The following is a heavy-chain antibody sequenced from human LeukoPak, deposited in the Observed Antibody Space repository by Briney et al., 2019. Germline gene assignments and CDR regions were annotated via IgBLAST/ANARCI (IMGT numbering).Heavy chain of an antibody. Sequence: SETLSLTCTVSGYSISSGYYWGWIRQPPGKGLEWIGSIYHSGSTYYNPSLKSRVTISVDTSKNQFSLKLSSVTAADTAVYYCASLWSSGFYWGQGTLVTVSS. D-gene: IGHD3-22*01. CDR3: ASLWSSGFY. CDR2: IYHSGST. CDR1: GYSISSGYY. J-gene: IGHJ4*02. V-gene: IGHV4-38-2*02.